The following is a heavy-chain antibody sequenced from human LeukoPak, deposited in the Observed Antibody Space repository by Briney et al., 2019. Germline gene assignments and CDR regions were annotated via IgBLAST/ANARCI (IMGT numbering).Heavy chain of an antibody. Sequence: SETLSLTCTVSGGSISSSSYYWGWIRQPPGTGLEWIGSIYYSGSTYYNPSLKSRATISVDTSKNQFSLKLSSVTAADTAVYYCARRMIVVAPDAFDIWGQGTMVTVSS. CDR2: IYYSGST. J-gene: IGHJ3*02. D-gene: IGHD3-22*01. CDR1: GGSISSSSYY. V-gene: IGHV4-39*01. CDR3: ARRMIVVAPDAFDI.